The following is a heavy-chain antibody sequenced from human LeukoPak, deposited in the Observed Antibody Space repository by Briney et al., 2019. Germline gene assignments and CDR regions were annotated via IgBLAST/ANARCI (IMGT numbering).Heavy chain of an antibody. D-gene: IGHD1-14*01. Sequence: SETLSLTCAVSGYSISSGYYWGWIRQPPGKGLEWIGSIYHSGSTYYNPSLKSRATISVDTSKNQFSLKLSSVTAADTAVYYCARHAGYYYYMDVWGKGTTVTVSS. CDR3: ARHAGYYYYMDV. CDR2: IYHSGST. CDR1: GYSISSGYY. V-gene: IGHV4-38-2*01. J-gene: IGHJ6*03.